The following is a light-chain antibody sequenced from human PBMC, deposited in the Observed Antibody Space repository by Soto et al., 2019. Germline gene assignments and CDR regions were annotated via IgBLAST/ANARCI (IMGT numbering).Light chain of an antibody. V-gene: IGKV3-11*01. CDR1: QSVSSY. Sequence: EIVLTQSPATLSLSPGERATLSSRASQSVSSYLAWYQQKPGQAPRLLIYDASNRATGIPARFSGSGSGTDFTLTISSLEPEDSAVYYCQQRTNWPPWTFGQGTKVEIE. J-gene: IGKJ1*01. CDR2: DAS. CDR3: QQRTNWPPWT.